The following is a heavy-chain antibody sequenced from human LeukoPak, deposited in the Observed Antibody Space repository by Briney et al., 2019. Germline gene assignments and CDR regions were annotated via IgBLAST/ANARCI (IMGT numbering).Heavy chain of an antibody. Sequence: GRSLRLSCAASGFTFSSYAMHWARQAPGKGLEWVAVISYDGSNKYYADSVKGRFTISRDNSKNTLYLQMNSLRAEDTAVYYCARLQIVVVTASTFDYWGQGTLVTVSS. CDR1: GFTFSSYA. CDR3: ARLQIVVVTASTFDY. D-gene: IGHD2-21*02. J-gene: IGHJ4*02. V-gene: IGHV3-30-3*01. CDR2: ISYDGSNK.